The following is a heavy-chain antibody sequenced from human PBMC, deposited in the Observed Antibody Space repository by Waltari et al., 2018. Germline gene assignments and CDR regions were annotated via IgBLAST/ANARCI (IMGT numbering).Heavy chain of an antibody. Sequence: QLQLQESGPGLVKPSETLSLTCTVSGGSISSRSYYWAWIRQPPGKGLEWIGSIYYSGSTYYNPSLKSRVTISVDTSKNQFSLKLSSVTAADTAVYYCARHANYYGSGSYYLSDAFDIWGQGTMVTVSS. J-gene: IGHJ3*02. V-gene: IGHV4-39*01. CDR2: IYYSGST. D-gene: IGHD3-10*01. CDR1: GGSISSRSYY. CDR3: ARHANYYGSGSYYLSDAFDI.